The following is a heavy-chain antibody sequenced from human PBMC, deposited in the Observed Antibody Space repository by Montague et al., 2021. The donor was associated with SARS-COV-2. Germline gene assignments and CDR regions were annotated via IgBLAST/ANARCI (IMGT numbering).Heavy chain of an antibody. CDR2: VDHRGSS. CDR1: GGSFSDYY. J-gene: IGHJ3*02. CDR3: ARGQATVFGVLIMLPAAGPLDS. D-gene: IGHD3-3*01. Sequence: SEILSLTCAVYGGSFSDYYWTWIRQAPGKGLEWIGEVDHRGSSSYNPSLQSRLTISVDRSKNQFSQRLTSVTAADTAVYYCARGQATVFGVLIMLPAAGPLDSWGLGTKVTVSS. V-gene: IGHV4-34*01.